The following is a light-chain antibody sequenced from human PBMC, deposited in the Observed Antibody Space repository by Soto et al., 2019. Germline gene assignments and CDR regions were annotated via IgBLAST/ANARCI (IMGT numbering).Light chain of an antibody. CDR3: SSYTTSSTVA. J-gene: IGLJ2*01. Sequence: QSALTQSPSVSGSPGQSITISCTGTSSDIGGYNYVSWYQQHPDKAPKLMIFEVSNRPSGVSNRFSGSKSGNTASLTISGLLPEDEADYYCSSYTTSSTVAFGGGTKLTVL. V-gene: IGLV2-14*01. CDR1: SSDIGGYNY. CDR2: EVS.